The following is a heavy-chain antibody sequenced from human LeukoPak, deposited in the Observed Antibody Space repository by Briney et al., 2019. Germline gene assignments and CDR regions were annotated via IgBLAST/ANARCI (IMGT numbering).Heavy chain of an antibody. CDR3: ARDHDFWSGFTPLWFDP. CDR2: IIPIFGTA. CDR1: GGTFSSYA. Sequence: ASVKVSCKASGGTFSSYAISWVRQAPGQGLEWMGGIIPIFGTANYAQKFQGRVTITADESTSTAYMELSSLRSEDTAVYYCARDHDFWSGFTPLWFDPWGQGTLVTVSS. V-gene: IGHV1-69*13. J-gene: IGHJ5*02. D-gene: IGHD3-3*01.